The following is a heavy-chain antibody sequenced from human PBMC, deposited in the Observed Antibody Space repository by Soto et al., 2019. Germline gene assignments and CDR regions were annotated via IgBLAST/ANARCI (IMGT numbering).Heavy chain of an antibody. CDR2: ISGSGNSR. D-gene: IGHD3-16*01. CDR1: GFAFSSYD. V-gene: IGHV3-23*01. Sequence: GGSLRLSCVGSGFAFSSYDMSWVRQAPGKGLEWVSGISGSGNSRYYAGSVKGRFTISRDKSMSTLFLQMNSLRAEDTAIYYCARVGPYTSTYYFDYWGQGTLVTVS. CDR3: ARVGPYTSTYYFDY. J-gene: IGHJ4*02.